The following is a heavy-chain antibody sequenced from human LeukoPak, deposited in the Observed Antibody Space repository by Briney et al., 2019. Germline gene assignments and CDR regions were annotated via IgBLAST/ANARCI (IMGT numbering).Heavy chain of an antibody. D-gene: IGHD2-2*01. Sequence: PGGSLRLSCAASGFSFSVYAMHWVRQAQGKGLEWVAFIRNDGSNENYADSVKGRFTISRDKSKNTLYLQMNSLRAEDTAVYYCAKGAWPAHFDYWGQGTLVTVSS. CDR2: IRNDGSNE. V-gene: IGHV3-30*02. J-gene: IGHJ4*02. CDR1: GFSFSVYA. CDR3: AKGAWPAHFDY.